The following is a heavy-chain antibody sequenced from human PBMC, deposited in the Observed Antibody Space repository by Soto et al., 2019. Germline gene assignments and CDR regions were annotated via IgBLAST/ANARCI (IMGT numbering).Heavy chain of an antibody. CDR1: GFTFSSYS. CDR2: ISSSSSYI. J-gene: IGHJ6*02. D-gene: IGHD5-18*01. CDR3: ARGLYSEGIQLWPEYYYYGMDV. V-gene: IGHV3-21*01. Sequence: WGSLRLSCAASGFTFSSYSMNWVRQAPGKGLEWVSSISSSSSYIYYADSVKGRFTISRDNAKNSLYLQMNSLRAEDAAVYYCARGLYSEGIQLWPEYYYYGMDVWGQGTTVTVS.